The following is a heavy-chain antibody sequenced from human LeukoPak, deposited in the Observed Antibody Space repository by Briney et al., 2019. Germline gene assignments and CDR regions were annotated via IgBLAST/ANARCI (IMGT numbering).Heavy chain of an antibody. J-gene: IGHJ4*02. CDR1: GFTFSSYW. CDR3: ARGFGDYYDSSGYYLFDY. CDR2: INTDGSST. D-gene: IGHD3-22*01. V-gene: IGHV3-74*01. Sequence: GGSLRLSCAASGFTFSSYWMHWVRQAPGKGLVWVSRINTDGSSTSYADSVKGRFTISRDDAKNTLYLQMNSLRAEDTAVYYCARGFGDYYDSSGYYLFDYWGQGTLVTVSS.